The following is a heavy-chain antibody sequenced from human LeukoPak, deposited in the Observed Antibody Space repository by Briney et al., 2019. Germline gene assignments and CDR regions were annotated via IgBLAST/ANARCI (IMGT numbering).Heavy chain of an antibody. CDR2: ISSSSSTI. D-gene: IGHD6-19*01. Sequence: GGSLRLSCAASGFTFSSYSMNWVRQAPGKGLEWVSYISSSSSTIYYADSVKGRFTISRDNAKNSLCLQMNSLRAEDTAVYYCARDPYSSGWYPTDWGQGTLVTVSS. CDR1: GFTFSSYS. CDR3: ARDPYSSGWYPTD. V-gene: IGHV3-48*01. J-gene: IGHJ4*02.